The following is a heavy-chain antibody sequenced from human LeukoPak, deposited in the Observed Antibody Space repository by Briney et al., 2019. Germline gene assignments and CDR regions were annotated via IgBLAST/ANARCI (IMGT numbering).Heavy chain of an antibody. CDR3: ALLNPSVAH. D-gene: IGHD3-16*01. Sequence: GRSLRLSCAASGFTFSSYWIHWVRQAPGKGLVWVSDINSHGSATNYADSVKGRFTISRDNAKNTLYLQMNSLRPEDTAVYYCALLNPSVAHWGQGTLVTVSS. J-gene: IGHJ4*02. CDR2: INSHGSAT. V-gene: IGHV3-74*01. CDR1: GFTFSSYW.